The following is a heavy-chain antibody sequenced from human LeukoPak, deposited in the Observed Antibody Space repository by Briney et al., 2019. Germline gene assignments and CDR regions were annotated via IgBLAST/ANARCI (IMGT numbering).Heavy chain of an antibody. D-gene: IGHD3-22*01. CDR1: GGSFSGYY. CDR2: IYHSGST. J-gene: IGHJ3*02. Sequence: SETLSLTCAVYGGSFSGYYWSWIRQPPGKGLEWIGEIYHSGSTNYNPSLKSRVTISVDKSKNQFSLKLSSVTAADTAVYYCARVDDSSGYPDAFDIWGQRTMVTVSS. V-gene: IGHV4-34*01. CDR3: ARVDDSSGYPDAFDI.